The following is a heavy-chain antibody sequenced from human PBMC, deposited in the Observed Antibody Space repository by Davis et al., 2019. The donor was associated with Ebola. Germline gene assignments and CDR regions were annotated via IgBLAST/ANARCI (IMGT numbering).Heavy chain of an antibody. J-gene: IGHJ4*02. CDR3: ARAQFPMTSDH. Sequence: ASVKVSCKASGYTFTSYGISWVRQAPGQGLEWMGWINPHNGNTNYAQNVQGRVTMTTDTSTSTAYMEVGSLRSDDTAVYYCARAQFPMTSDHWGQGTLVTVSS. CDR2: INPHNGNT. CDR1: GYTFTSYG. D-gene: IGHD5-24*01. V-gene: IGHV1-18*04.